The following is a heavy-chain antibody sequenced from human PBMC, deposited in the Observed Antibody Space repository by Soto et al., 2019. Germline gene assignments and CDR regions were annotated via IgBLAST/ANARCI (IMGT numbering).Heavy chain of an antibody. D-gene: IGHD1-26*01. Sequence: PSETLSLTCTVSGASISSNSHYWGWIRQPPGKGLEWIGSVIHSGSPKYSASLKSRVTISVDTSKDRFSLSLSSVTVADTAVYYCAHLFTGNYYIDSWGHGTLVTVSS. CDR2: VIHSGSP. V-gene: IGHV4-39*01. CDR3: AHLFTGNYYIDS. CDR1: GASISSNSHY. J-gene: IGHJ5*01.